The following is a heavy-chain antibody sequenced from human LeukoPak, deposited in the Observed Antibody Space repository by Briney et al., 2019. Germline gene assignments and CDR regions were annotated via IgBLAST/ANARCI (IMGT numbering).Heavy chain of an antibody. CDR1: GGSFSGYC. CDR3: AREVAGGSNYYGSDP. D-gene: IGHD3-10*01. Sequence: SETLSLTCAVYGGSFSGYCWSWIRQPPGKGLEWIGEINHSGSTNYNPSLKSRVTISVDTSKNQFSLKLSSVTAADTAVYYCAREVAGGSNYYGSDPWGQGTLVTVSP. J-gene: IGHJ5*02. V-gene: IGHV4-34*01. CDR2: INHSGST.